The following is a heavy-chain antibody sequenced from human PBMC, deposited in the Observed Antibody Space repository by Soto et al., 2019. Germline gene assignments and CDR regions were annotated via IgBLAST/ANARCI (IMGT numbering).Heavy chain of an antibody. CDR1: GGTFSSYA. Sequence: QVQLVQSGAEVKKPGSSVKVSCKASGGTFSSYALSWVRQAPGQGLEGMGGIIPMSGATNYAQKFQGRVTFTADESTNTAYLELTSLRSEDTAVYYCARGGPENDYWGQGTLVTVSS. CDR2: IIPMSGAT. CDR3: ARGGPENDY. J-gene: IGHJ4*02. V-gene: IGHV1-69*12. D-gene: IGHD1-26*01.